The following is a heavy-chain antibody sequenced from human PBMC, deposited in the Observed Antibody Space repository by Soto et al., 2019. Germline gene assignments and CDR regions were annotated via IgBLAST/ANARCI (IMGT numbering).Heavy chain of an antibody. Sequence: EAQLVESGGGLVQPGGSLRVSCAASGFDFSTYWMHWVRQAPGKGLEWVSRIDDDGSSTRYADSVKGRFTSSRDNAKNMVYLEMNSLTTEDTAVYYCARRLELPLGASHYYYGMDVWGQGTTVTVSS. V-gene: IGHV3-74*01. CDR3: ARRLELPLGASHYYYGMDV. CDR2: IDDDGSST. CDR1: GFDFSTYW. D-gene: IGHD1-7*01. J-gene: IGHJ6*02.